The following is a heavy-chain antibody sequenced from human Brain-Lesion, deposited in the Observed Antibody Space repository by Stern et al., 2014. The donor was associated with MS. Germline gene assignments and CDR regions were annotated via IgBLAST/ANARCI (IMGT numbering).Heavy chain of an antibody. D-gene: IGHD6-6*01. CDR2: IWPGATDT. CDR3: ARRGDSSSSGFDY. V-gene: IGHV5-51*01. CDR1: GYRFTSNW. J-gene: IGHJ4*02. Sequence: EVQLVESGAEVKKPGESLKISCKGSGYRFTSNWIGWVRQMPGKGLEWMGIIWPGATDTRYSPSFQGQVTISADKSISTAYLQWSSLQAPDTAMYYCARRGDSSSSGFDYWGQGTLVIVSS.